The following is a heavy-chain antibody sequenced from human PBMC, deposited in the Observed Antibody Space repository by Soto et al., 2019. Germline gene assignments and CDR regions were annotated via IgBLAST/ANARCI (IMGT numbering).Heavy chain of an antibody. D-gene: IGHD3-16*01. CDR2: ISGSGYTI. CDR1: GFTFSSYE. CDR3: ASGPRGKGGNWLDP. V-gene: IGHV3-48*03. J-gene: IGHJ5*02. Sequence: SLRLSCAASGFTFSSYEMNWVRQAPGKGLEWVSYISGSGYTIYYADSVKGRFTISRDNAKNSLYLQMNSLRAEDTAVYYCASGPRGKGGNWLDPWGQGTLVTVSS.